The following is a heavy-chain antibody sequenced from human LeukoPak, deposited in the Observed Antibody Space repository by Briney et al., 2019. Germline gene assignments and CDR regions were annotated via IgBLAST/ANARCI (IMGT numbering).Heavy chain of an antibody. CDR3: ARGYCSGGSCYSYYYYNYMDV. CDR2: IHYSGST. V-gene: IGHV4-39*07. CDR1: GGSISSSSYY. J-gene: IGHJ6*03. Sequence: TSETLSLTCTVSGGSISSSSYYWGWIRQPPGKGLEWIGSIHYSGSTNYNPSLKSRVTISVDTSKNQFSLKLSSVTAADTAVYYCARGYCSGGSCYSYYYYNYMDVWGKGTTVTVSS. D-gene: IGHD2-15*01.